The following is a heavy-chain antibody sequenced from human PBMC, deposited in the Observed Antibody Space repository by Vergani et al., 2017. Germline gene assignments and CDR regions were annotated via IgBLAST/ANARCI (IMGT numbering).Heavy chain of an antibody. V-gene: IGHV1-8*03. D-gene: IGHD5-24*01. Sequence: QVQLVQSGAEVKKPGASVKVSCKASGYTFTSYDINWVRQATGQGLEWMGWMNPNSGNTGYAQKFQGRVTITADESTSTAYMELSSLRSEDTAVYYCARAGDGYNVFDYWGQGTLVTVSS. CDR2: MNPNSGNT. CDR3: ARAGDGYNVFDY. J-gene: IGHJ4*02. CDR1: GYTFTSYD.